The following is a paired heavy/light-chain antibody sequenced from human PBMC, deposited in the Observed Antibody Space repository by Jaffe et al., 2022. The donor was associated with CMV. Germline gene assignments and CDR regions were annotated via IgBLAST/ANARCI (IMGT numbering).Light chain of an antibody. J-gene: IGLJ3*02. CDR2: ANV. CDR1: SSNIGAGYD. CDR3: QSYDSSLSGWV. V-gene: IGLV1-40*01. Sequence: QSVLTQPPSVSGAPGRTVTISCTGSSSNIGAGYDLHWYQQLPGTAPKLLIYANVYRPSGVPDRFSGSKSGTSASLAIAGLQAEDEADYYCQSYDSSLSGWVFGGGTKLTVL.
Heavy chain of an antibody. CDR3: VKERPYSGSYPLGN. CDR1: GFILSDYG. CDR2: MSYDGNNK. D-gene: IGHD1-26*01. J-gene: IGHJ4*02. Sequence: QAQLVESGGGVVQPGESLRLSCAVSGFILSDYGMHWVRQAPGKGLEWVAFMSYDGNNKYYPDSVKGRFTISRDNSKNTMYLQMNSLTTEDTAVYYCVKERPYSGSYPLGNWGQGTLVTVSS. V-gene: IGHV3-30*18.